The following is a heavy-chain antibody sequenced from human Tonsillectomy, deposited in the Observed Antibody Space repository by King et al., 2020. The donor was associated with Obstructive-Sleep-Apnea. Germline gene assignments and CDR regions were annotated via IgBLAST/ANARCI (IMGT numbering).Heavy chain of an antibody. CDR1: GFTFSTFS. CDR2: ITSSGSYI. V-gene: IGHV3-21*01. CDR3: ARETGYCSGGRCYRYGMDV. D-gene: IGHD2-15*01. J-gene: IGHJ6*02. Sequence: VQLVESGGGLVKPGGSLRLSCAASGFTFSTFSMNWVRQAPGKGLGWGSSITSSGSYIYYVDSVKGRFTISRDNAKNSLFLQMNSLRAEDTAVYSCARETGYCSGGRCYRYGMDVWGQGTTVTVSS.